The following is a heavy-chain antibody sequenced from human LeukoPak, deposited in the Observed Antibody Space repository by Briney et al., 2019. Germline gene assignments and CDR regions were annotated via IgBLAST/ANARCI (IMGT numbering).Heavy chain of an antibody. J-gene: IGHJ4*02. CDR3: AKDGHCPNSVCTTKIVVAGYVDY. D-gene: IGHD2-8*01. CDR2: IRAKGNPT. Sequence: GGSLRLSCRASGFTFTTYSMNWLRQAPGKGLEWVSVIRAKGNPTYYADSVKGRFTISRDNSKNMLYLQMNSLRAEDTAIYYCAKDGHCPNSVCTTKIVVAGYVDYWGQGTLVTVSS. V-gene: IGHV3-23*01. CDR1: GFTFTTYS.